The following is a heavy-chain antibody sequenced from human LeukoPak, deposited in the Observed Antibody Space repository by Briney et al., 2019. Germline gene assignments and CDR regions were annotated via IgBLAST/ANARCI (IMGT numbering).Heavy chain of an antibody. Sequence: GGSLRLSCAASGFTFSNHWMHWVRQAPGKGLGWVSRIDERGTNAMYADSVKGRFSISKDNAKNTVNLQTNSLRAEDTGVYYCIRDEALWRLDYWGQGTLVTVSS. CDR1: GFTFSNHW. CDR3: IRDEALWRLDY. J-gene: IGHJ4*02. V-gene: IGHV3-74*03. CDR2: IDERGTNA. D-gene: IGHD2-21*01.